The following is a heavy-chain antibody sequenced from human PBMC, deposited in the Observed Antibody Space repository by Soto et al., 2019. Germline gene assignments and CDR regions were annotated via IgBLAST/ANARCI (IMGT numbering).Heavy chain of an antibody. Sequence: ASVKVSCKASGYTFTTFGISWVRQAPGQGLEWVGWISANNGNTKYSQKFEGRVTMTTDTSTTTAYLELRSLRSDDTAVYYCVRQYYDFWTDYPDFDYWGQGTLVTVSS. CDR2: ISANNGNT. CDR3: VRQYYDFWTDYPDFDY. D-gene: IGHD3-3*01. V-gene: IGHV1-18*01. J-gene: IGHJ4*02. CDR1: GYTFTTFG.